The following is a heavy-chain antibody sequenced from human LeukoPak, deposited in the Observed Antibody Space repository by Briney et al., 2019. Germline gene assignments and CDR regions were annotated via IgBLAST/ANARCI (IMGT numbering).Heavy chain of an antibody. CDR2: INHSGST. Sequence: NPSETLSLTCAVYGGSFSGYYWSWIRQPPGKGLEWIGEINHSGSTNYNPSLKSRVTISVDTSKNQFSLKLSSVTAADTAMYYCARHQTKNIVLLWFGGLDYWGQGTLVSVSS. J-gene: IGHJ4*02. CDR1: GGSFSGYY. CDR3: ARHQTKNIVLLWFGGLDY. V-gene: IGHV4-34*01. D-gene: IGHD3-10*01.